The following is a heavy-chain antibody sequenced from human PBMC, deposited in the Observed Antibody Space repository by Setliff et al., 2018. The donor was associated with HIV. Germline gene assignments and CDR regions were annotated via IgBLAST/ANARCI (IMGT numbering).Heavy chain of an antibody. Sequence: SETLSLTCAVYGGSFPAYYWNWARQSPGKGLEWIGEINYNGDTTYNPSLKSRVNTFIDTSKKQFSLKLASVTAADTAVYYCVRQHGDYAFGPWGQGTLVTVSS. CDR3: VRQHGDYAFGP. V-gene: IGHV4-34*01. CDR2: INYNGDT. CDR1: GGSFPAYY. J-gene: IGHJ5*02. D-gene: IGHD4-17*01.